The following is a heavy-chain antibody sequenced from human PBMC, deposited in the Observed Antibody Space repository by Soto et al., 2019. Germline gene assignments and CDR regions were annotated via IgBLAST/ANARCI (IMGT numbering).Heavy chain of an antibody. CDR2: IFHTGSA. CDR3: ARHIAVSGTRGFDQ. CDR1: GGSITSNW. V-gene: IGHV4-4*02. Sequence: SETLSLTCAVSGGSITSNWWSWVRQPPGKGLEWIAEIFHTGSANYNPSLMGRLTISMDKSRSHLSLTLNSVTAADTAVYYCARHIAVSGTRGFDQWGQGTLVTVSS. J-gene: IGHJ4*02. D-gene: IGHD2-21*01.